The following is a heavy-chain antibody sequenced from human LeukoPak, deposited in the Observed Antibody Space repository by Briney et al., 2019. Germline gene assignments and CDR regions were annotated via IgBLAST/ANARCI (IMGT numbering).Heavy chain of an antibody. Sequence: TSETLSLTCTVSGGSVSSGSYYWSWIRQPPGKGLEWIGYIYYSGSTNYNPSLKSRVTISVDTSKNQFSLKLSSVTAADTAVYYCARESGSASYFGYWGQGTLVTVPS. V-gene: IGHV4-61*01. J-gene: IGHJ4*02. CDR2: IYYSGST. CDR1: GGSVSSGSYY. CDR3: ARESGSASYFGY. D-gene: IGHD3-10*01.